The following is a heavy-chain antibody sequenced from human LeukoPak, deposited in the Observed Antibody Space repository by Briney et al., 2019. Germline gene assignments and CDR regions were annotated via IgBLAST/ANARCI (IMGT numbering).Heavy chain of an antibody. CDR3: ARGPRAVSRETWGAPRDY. Sequence: SQTLSLTCTVSGGSISSGDYYWSWIRQPPGKGLEWIGYIYYSGSTYYNPSLKSRVTISVDTSKNQFSLKLSSVTAADTAVYYCARGPRAVSRETWGAPRDYWGQGTLVTVSS. D-gene: IGHD3-16*01. CDR2: IYYSGST. J-gene: IGHJ4*02. CDR1: GGSISSGDYY. V-gene: IGHV4-30-4*01.